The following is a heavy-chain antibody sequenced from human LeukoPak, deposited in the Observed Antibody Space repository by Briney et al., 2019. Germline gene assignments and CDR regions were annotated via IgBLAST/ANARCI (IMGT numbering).Heavy chain of an antibody. CDR2: IKHDGSEK. V-gene: IGHV3-7*01. Sequence: GGSLRLSCAASGFTFGSYWMTWVRRAPGKGLEWVANIKHDGSEKYYVDSVEGRFAISRDNAKNSLYLQMSSLRAEDTALYYCARDTVDYGGNAGHAFDIWGPGTMVTVSS. CDR3: ARDTVDYGGNAGHAFDI. CDR1: GFTFGSYW. J-gene: IGHJ3*02. D-gene: IGHD4-23*01.